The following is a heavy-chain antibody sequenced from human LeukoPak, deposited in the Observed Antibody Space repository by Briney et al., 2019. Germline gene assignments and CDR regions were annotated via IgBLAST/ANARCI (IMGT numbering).Heavy chain of an antibody. CDR3: ARDPIYYGSSTFDI. J-gene: IGHJ3*02. CDR2: ISSSGSTI. Sequence: YPGGSLRLSCAASGFTFSSYEMNWVRQAPGKGLEWVSYISSSGSTIYYADSVKGRFTISRDNSENTLYLQMDSLRAEDTAVYFCARDPIYYGSSTFDIWGQGTMVTVSS. CDR1: GFTFSSYE. V-gene: IGHV3-48*03. D-gene: IGHD3-3*01.